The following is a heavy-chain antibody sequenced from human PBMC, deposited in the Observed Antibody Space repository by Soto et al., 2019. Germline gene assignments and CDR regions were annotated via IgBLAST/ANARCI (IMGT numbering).Heavy chain of an antibody. Sequence: PSENLSLTCTVSGGSISGYYWSWIRQPPGKGLEWIGYMYNTGSTVYNPSFKSRVTISVDTSKNQFSLKLNSVTAADTAVYYCARDLWGYCGTDCYPLDVWGQGTTVTVSS. CDR1: GGSISGYY. V-gene: IGHV4-59*01. D-gene: IGHD2-21*02. J-gene: IGHJ6*02. CDR2: MYNTGST. CDR3: ARDLWGYCGTDCYPLDV.